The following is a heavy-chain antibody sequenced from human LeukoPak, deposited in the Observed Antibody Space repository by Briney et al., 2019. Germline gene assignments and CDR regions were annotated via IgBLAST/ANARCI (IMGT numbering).Heavy chain of an antibody. J-gene: IGHJ6*03. D-gene: IGHD3-10*01. CDR1: GFTFDDYS. CDR2: IRNKAFGETT. CDR3: LRDEYGSGVSHMDV. Sequence: GGSLRLSCTTSGFTFDDYSMSWVRQAPGKGLEWVGYIRNKAFGETTEYAASVKGRFSISRDDSKSIVYLQMNSLKTEDTAVYYCLRDEYGSGVSHMDVWGKGTTVTISS. V-gene: IGHV3-49*04.